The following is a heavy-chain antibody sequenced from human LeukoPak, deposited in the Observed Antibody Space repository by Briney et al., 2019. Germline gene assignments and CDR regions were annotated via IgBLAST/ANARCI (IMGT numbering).Heavy chain of an antibody. Sequence: GASVKVSCKASGYTFTSYGISWVRQAPGQGLEWMGWINTNTGDPTYAPGFTGRFDFSLDTSVSTAYLQISSLKAEDTAVYYCARAYASGSYSYHYYYGMDVWGQGTTVTVSS. V-gene: IGHV7-4-1*02. D-gene: IGHD3-10*01. CDR3: ARAYASGSYSYHYYYGMDV. CDR2: INTNTGDP. J-gene: IGHJ6*02. CDR1: GYTFTSYG.